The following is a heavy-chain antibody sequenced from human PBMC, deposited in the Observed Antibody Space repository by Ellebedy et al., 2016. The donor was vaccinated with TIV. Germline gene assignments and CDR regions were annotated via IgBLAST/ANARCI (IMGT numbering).Heavy chain of an antibody. J-gene: IGHJ3*02. V-gene: IGHV3-48*02. CDR2: ISSSSSTI. CDR3: ARDMGLENGYYYDSSGYPDAFDI. Sequence: GESLKISCAASGFTFSSYAMHWVRQAPGKGLEWVSYISSSSSTIYYADSVKGRFTISRDNAKNSLYLQMNSLRDEDTAVYYCARDMGLENGYYYDSSGYPDAFDIWGQGTMVTVSS. D-gene: IGHD3-22*01. CDR1: GFTFSSYA.